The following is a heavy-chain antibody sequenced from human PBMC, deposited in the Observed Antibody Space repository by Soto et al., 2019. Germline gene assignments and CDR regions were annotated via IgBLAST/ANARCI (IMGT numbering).Heavy chain of an antibody. Sequence: VKVSCKASGYTFTGYYMHWVRQAPGQGLEWMGWINPNSGGTNYAQKFQGWVTMTRDTSISTAYMELSRLRSEDTAVYYCARDRYIVVVTDRHYGMDVWGQGTTVTVSS. CDR1: GYTFTGYY. J-gene: IGHJ6*02. CDR2: INPNSGGT. V-gene: IGHV1-2*04. D-gene: IGHD2-21*02. CDR3: ARDRYIVVVTDRHYGMDV.